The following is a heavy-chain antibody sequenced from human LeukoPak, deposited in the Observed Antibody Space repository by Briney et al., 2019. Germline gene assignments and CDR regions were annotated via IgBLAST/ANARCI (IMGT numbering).Heavy chain of an antibody. CDR1: GYTFTAYY. V-gene: IGHV1-46*01. CDR3: ARDETLWFGPRGWRFDP. Sequence: ASVKVSCKASGYTFTAYYIHWVRQAPGQGLEWMGIINPSGGSTSYAQKFQGRVTMTRDMSTSTVYMELSSLRSEDTAVYYCARDETLWFGPRGWRFDPWGQGTLVTVSS. J-gene: IGHJ5*02. CDR2: INPSGGST. D-gene: IGHD3-10*01.